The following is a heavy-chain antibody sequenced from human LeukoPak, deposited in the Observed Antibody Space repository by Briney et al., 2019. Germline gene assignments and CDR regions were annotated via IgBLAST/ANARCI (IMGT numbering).Heavy chain of an antibody. CDR1: GFTYDDYG. D-gene: IGHD6-19*01. J-gene: IGHJ4*02. CDR3: VKEHNTGWPNFDY. CDR2: INWNGGST. V-gene: IGHV3-20*03. Sequence: GGSLRLSFAASGFTYDDYGMSWVRQAPGKGLEWVSGINWNGGSTGYADSVKGRFTISRDNAKNSLYLQMNSLRAEDTALYYCVKEHNTGWPNFDYWGQGTLVTVSS.